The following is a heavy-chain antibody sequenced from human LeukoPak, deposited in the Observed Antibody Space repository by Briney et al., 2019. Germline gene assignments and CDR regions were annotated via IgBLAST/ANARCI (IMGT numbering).Heavy chain of an antibody. D-gene: IGHD3-22*01. CDR2: INTDGSST. CDR1: GFTFSSYW. J-gene: IGHJ4*02. V-gene: IGHV3-74*01. Sequence: GGSLRLSCAASGFTFSSYWMHWVRQAPGKGLVWISRINTDGSSTTYADSVKGRFTIPRDNAKNTLYLQMNSLRAQDTSVYYCAREGADSSGYPSYFFDYWGQGALVTVSS. CDR3: AREGADSSGYPSYFFDY.